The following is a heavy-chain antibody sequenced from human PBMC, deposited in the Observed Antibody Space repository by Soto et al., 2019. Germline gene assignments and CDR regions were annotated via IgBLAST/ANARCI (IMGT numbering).Heavy chain of an antibody. CDR2: IYYSGST. Sequence: SETLSLTCTVSGGSISSYYWSWIRQPPGKGLEWIGYIYYSGSTNYNPSLKSRVTTSVDTSKNQFSLKLSSVTTADMAVYYCARRVATRQMGYYFDYWGQGTLVTVPS. CDR3: ARRVATRQMGYYFDY. CDR1: GGSISSYY. D-gene: IGHD6-6*01. V-gene: IGHV4-59*01. J-gene: IGHJ4*02.